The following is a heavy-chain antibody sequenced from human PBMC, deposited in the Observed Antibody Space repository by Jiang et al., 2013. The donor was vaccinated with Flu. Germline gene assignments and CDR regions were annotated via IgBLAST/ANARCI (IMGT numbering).Heavy chain of an antibody. CDR2: IYYSGST. CDR1: GGSISSYY. CDR3: ARRLYLDY. D-gene: IGHD2-2*02. Sequence: GPGLVKPSETLSLTCTVSGGSISSYYWSWIRQPPGKGLEWIGYIYYSGSTNYNPSLKSRVTISVDTSKNQFSLKLSSVTAADTAVYYCARRLYLDYWGQGTLVTVSS. V-gene: IGHV4-59*08. J-gene: IGHJ4*02.